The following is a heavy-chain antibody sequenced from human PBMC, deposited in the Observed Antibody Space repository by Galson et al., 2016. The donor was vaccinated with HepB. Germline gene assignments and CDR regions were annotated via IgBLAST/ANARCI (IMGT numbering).Heavy chain of an antibody. CDR3: AKASKTLHRRIAVAAVSGYCFDS. Sequence: SVKVSCKASGYTFTNYDINWVRQATGQCLEWMGRMNPNSGETRFAQNFQGRLTMTRDTSITTAYMELSSLGAEDTATYYCAKASKTLHRRIAVAAVSGYCFDSWGQGTLVTVSA. CDR1: GYTFTNYD. J-gene: IGHJ4*02. D-gene: IGHD6-19*01. CDR2: MNPNSGET. V-gene: IGHV1-8*01.